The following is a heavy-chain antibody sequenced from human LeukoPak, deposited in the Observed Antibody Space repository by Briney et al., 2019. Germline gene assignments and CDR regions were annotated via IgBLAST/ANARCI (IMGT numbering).Heavy chain of an antibody. CDR1: GYTFTGYY. J-gene: IGHJ4*02. D-gene: IGHD5-18*01. Sequence: ASVKVSCKASGYTFTGYYMHWVRQAPGQGLEWMGWINPNSGGTNYAQKFQGRVTMTRDTSISTAYMELSRLRSDDTAMYYCARGRILGTAMVAHWGQGTLVTVSS. CDR2: INPNSGGT. CDR3: ARGRILGTAMVAH. V-gene: IGHV1-2*02.